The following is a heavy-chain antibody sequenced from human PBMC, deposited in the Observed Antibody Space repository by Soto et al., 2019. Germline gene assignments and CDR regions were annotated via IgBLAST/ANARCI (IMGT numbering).Heavy chain of an antibody. V-gene: IGHV4-59*01. D-gene: IGHD1-26*01. CDR2: IYYSGST. Sequence: SETLSLTCTVSGGSISSYSWSWIRQPPGKGLEWIGYIYYSGSTNYNPSLKSRVTISVDTSKNQFSLKLSSVTAADTAVYYCARRYGGNFDYWGQGNLVTVS. CDR3: ARRYGGNFDY. J-gene: IGHJ4*02. CDR1: GGSISSYS.